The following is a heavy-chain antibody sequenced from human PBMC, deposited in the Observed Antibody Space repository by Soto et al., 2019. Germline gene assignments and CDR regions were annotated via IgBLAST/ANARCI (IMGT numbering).Heavy chain of an antibody. CDR3: ARAPIELATVHRYYFDS. Sequence: QLAQSGAEAKKSGSSVKVSCKGSGGTFRSYAISWLRQAPGQGLEWMGGITSLFGSAIYAQTFQGRLTITAEESTRTTYMELSSLTRDDTAIYYCARAPIELATVHRYYFDSWGQGTLVSVFS. V-gene: IGHV1-69*01. CDR1: GGTFRSYA. D-gene: IGHD5-12*01. J-gene: IGHJ4*02. CDR2: ITSLFGSA.